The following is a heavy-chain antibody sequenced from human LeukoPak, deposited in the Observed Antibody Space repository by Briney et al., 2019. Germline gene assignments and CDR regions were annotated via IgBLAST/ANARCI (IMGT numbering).Heavy chain of an antibody. J-gene: IGHJ4*02. V-gene: IGHV1-69*13. CDR3: ARNGIVGATTYYFDY. Sequence: ASVKVSCKASGGTFSSYAISWVRQAPGQGLEWMGGIIPIFGTANYAQKFQGRVTITADESTSTAYMELSGLRSEDTAVYYCARNGIVGATTYYFDYWGQGTLVTVSS. CDR1: GGTFSSYA. CDR2: IIPIFGTA. D-gene: IGHD1-26*01.